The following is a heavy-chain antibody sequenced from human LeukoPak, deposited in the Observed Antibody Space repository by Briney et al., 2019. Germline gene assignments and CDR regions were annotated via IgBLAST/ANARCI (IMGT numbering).Heavy chain of an antibody. J-gene: IGHJ6*03. V-gene: IGHV1-2*06. CDR3: ARDRRDGYNNNYYYYYYTDV. CDR2: INPNSGGT. Sequence: ASVKVSCKASGYTFTGYYMHWVRQAPGQGLEWMGRINPNSGGTNYAQKYQGRVTMTRDTSISTAYMELSRLRSDDTAVYYCARDRRDGYNNNYYYYYYTDVWGKGTTVTVSS. D-gene: IGHD5-24*01. CDR1: GYTFTGYY.